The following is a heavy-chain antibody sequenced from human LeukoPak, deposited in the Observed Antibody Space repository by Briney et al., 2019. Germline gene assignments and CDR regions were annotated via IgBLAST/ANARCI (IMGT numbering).Heavy chain of an antibody. CDR1: GGSISSSY. V-gene: IGHV4-59*12. CDR3: ARGDYDSSGYYQTPRPHDAFDI. Sequence: SETLSLTCTVSGGSISSSYWSWIRQPPGKGLEWMGYIYYIGSTNYNPSLKSRVTMSVDTSKNQFSMKLSSVTAADMAVYYCARGDYDSSGYYQTPRPHDAFDIWGQGTMVTVSS. D-gene: IGHD3-22*01. CDR2: IYYIGST. J-gene: IGHJ3*02.